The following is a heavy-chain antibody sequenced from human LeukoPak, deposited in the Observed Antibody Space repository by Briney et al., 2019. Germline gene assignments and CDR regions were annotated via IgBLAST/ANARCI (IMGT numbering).Heavy chain of an antibody. D-gene: IGHD5-18*01. CDR1: GFTCNSYS. CDR3: ARERWIPYE. CDR2: LRSYSSYI. J-gene: IGHJ4*02. Sequence: PGGSLRLSCAASGFTCNSYSMDWVRQAPGKGLEWVSSLRSYSSYIYYAVKGRFTISRDNAKNSLHLQMNSLRAEDTAVYYCARERWIPYEWGQGTLVTVSS. V-gene: IGHV3-21*01.